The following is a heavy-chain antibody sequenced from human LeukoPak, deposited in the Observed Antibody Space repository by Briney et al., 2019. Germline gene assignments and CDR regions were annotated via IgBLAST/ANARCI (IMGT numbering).Heavy chain of an antibody. D-gene: IGHD2-2*01. CDR1: GFTFSSYN. V-gene: IGHV3-21*01. CDR2: ISSSSSYI. Sequence: GGSLRLSCAASGFTFSSYNMNWVRQAPGKGLEWVSSISSSSSYIFYADSVKGRFSISRDNAKNSLYLQMNSLRVEDTAVYYCTSRYCTTTNCYSFDNWGHGTLVTVSS. J-gene: IGHJ3*02. CDR3: TSRYCTTTNCYSFDN.